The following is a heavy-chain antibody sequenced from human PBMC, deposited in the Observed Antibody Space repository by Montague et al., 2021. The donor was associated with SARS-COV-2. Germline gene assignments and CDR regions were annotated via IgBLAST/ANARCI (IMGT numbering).Heavy chain of an antibody. D-gene: IGHD3-10*01. J-gene: IGHJ6*02. Sequence: CAISGDSVSSNSATWNWVRQSPSRGLEWLGRTYYMSKWYNDYAXXXRGRVTINPDTSKNQFSLQLNSVTPEDTAIYYCTSGREGNYSVMDVWGQGTTVTVSS. V-gene: IGHV6-1*01. CDR2: TYYMSKWYN. CDR1: GDSVSSNSAT. CDR3: TSGREGNYSVMDV.